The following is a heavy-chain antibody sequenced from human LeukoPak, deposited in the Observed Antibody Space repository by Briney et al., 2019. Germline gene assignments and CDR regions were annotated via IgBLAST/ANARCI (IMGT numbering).Heavy chain of an antibody. Sequence: GGSLRLSCAASGFTFNIHWMHWVRQAPGKGLEWVANIKQDGSEKYYVDSVKGRFTISRDNAKNSLYLQMNSLRAEDTAVYYCARGSLIVATIVDYWGQGALVTVSS. V-gene: IGHV3-7*05. CDR2: IKQDGSEK. J-gene: IGHJ4*02. D-gene: IGHD5-12*01. CDR1: GFTFNIHW. CDR3: ARGSLIVATIVDY.